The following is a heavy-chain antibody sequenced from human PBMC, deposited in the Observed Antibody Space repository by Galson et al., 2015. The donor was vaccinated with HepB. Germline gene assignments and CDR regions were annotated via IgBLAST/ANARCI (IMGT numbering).Heavy chain of an antibody. CDR2: IIPILGIA. CDR1: GGTFSSYT. D-gene: IGHD6-13*01. CDR3: AASFIAAAAPFDY. V-gene: IGHV1-69*02. J-gene: IGHJ4*02. Sequence: SVKVSCKASGGTFSSYTISWVRQAPGQGLEWMGRIIPILGIANYAQKFQGRVTITADKSTSTAYMELSSLRSEDTAVYYCAASFIAAAAPFDYWGQGTLVTVSS.